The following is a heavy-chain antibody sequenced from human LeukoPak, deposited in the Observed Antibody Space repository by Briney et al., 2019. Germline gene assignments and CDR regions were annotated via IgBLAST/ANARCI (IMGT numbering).Heavy chain of an antibody. D-gene: IGHD1-7*01. CDR2: IWYDGTNK. CDR3: ARDAAGTCLDY. Sequence: GGSLRLSCAASGFTFSSYAMHWVRQAPGRGLDWVALIWYDGTNKYYADSVKGRFTVSRDNSKITLYLQMNSLRAEDTAVYYCARDAAGTCLDYWGQGTLVTVSS. CDR1: GFTFSSYA. V-gene: IGHV3-33*01. J-gene: IGHJ4*02.